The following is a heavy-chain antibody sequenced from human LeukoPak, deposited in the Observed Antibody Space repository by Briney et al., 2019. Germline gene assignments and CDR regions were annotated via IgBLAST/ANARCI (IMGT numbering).Heavy chain of an antibody. CDR1: EFTFSKFP. CDR3: AKSLFTSATGTGRAFHI. CDR2: ISASGDVT. V-gene: IGHV3-23*01. Sequence: PGGSLRLSCAASEFTFSKFPMGWVRQAPGRGLEWVSTISASGDVTFHADSVRGRFTISRDNSKSTLSLQMNDLRVEDTAKFYCAKSLFTSATGTGRAFHIWGQGTMVSVSS. J-gene: IGHJ3*02. D-gene: IGHD1-1*01.